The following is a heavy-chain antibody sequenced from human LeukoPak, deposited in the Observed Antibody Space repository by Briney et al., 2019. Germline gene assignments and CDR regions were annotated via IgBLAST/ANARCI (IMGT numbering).Heavy chain of an antibody. D-gene: IGHD4-17*01. CDR2: ISYDGSNK. CDR1: GFTFSSYG. J-gene: IGHJ3*02. CDR3: AKDRMTTVIGGAFDI. V-gene: IGHV3-30*18. Sequence: GGSLRLSCAASGFTFSSYGMHWVRQAPGKGLEWVAVISYDGSNKYYADSVKGRFTISRDNSKNTLYLQMNSLRAEDTAVYYCAKDRMTTVIGGAFDIWGQGTMVTVSS.